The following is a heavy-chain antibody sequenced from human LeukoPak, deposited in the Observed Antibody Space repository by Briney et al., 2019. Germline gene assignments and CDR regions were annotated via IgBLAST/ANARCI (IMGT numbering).Heavy chain of an antibody. CDR3: ARVIEYQLPWFDP. CDR2: ISSSSSYI. V-gene: IGHV3-21*01. CDR1: GFTFSSYS. J-gene: IGHJ5*02. D-gene: IGHD2-2*01. Sequence: PGGSLRLSCAASGFTFSSYSMNWVRQAPGKGLEWVSSISSSSSYIYYADSVKGRFTISRDNAKNSLYLQMNSLRAEDTAVYYCARVIEYQLPWFDPWGQGTLVTVSS.